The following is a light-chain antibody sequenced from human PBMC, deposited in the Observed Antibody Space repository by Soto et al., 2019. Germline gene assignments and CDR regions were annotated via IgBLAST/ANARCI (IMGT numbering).Light chain of an antibody. Sequence: IVWLQSPDTLSLSPGERATLSCRASRSLSSDYLAWYQQKPGQAPRLRFYHASRRATGTPDRFSVSGSGTDFTLAMSRLEPGDFAVYYCQQYGDSPRSFGQGTKVDI. V-gene: IGKV3-20*01. CDR2: HAS. CDR1: RSLSSDY. CDR3: QQYGDSPRS. J-gene: IGKJ1*01.